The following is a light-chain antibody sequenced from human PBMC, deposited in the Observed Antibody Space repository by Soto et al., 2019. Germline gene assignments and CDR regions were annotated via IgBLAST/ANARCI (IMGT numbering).Light chain of an antibody. Sequence: QSVLTQPPSVSGAPGQRVTISCTGSSSNIGAGYDVHWSQQRPGTAPKLLIFGNINRPSGVPDRFSGSKSGTSASLAITGLQPEDEGDYYCQSYDSTLTARYVFGTGTKLTVL. CDR2: GNI. CDR3: QSYDSTLTARYV. V-gene: IGLV1-40*01. CDR1: SSNIGAGYD. J-gene: IGLJ1*01.